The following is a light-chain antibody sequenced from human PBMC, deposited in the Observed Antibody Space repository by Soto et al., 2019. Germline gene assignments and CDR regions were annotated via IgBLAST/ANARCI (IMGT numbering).Light chain of an antibody. Sequence: QSALTQPASVSGSPGQSITISCSGTTTDVGGNNFICWYQHLPGKALQLMIFEISNPPSGVCNRFSGSESGNAASLTISSRRAEDEADYDCICDADSGSTNGVFGGGTKLTVL. V-gene: IGLV2-14*01. CDR3: ICDADSGSTNGV. CDR2: EIS. CDR1: TTDVGGNNF. J-gene: IGLJ2*01.